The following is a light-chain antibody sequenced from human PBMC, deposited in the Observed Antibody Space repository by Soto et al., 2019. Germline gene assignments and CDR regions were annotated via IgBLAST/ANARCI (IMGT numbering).Light chain of an antibody. CDR1: STDVGGYDF. V-gene: IGLV2-14*01. J-gene: IGLJ3*02. CDR2: EVS. CDR3: ASYTSRGTLVV. Sequence: QSALTQPASVSGSPGQSITISCTGTSTDVGGYDFVSWYQQHPGKAPKLMIYEVSNRPSGVSNRFSGSKSGNTASLTISGLPAEDEADYYCASYTSRGTLVVFGGGTKVTVL.